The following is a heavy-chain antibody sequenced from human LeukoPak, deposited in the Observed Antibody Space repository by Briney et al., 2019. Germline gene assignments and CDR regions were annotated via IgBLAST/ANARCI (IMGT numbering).Heavy chain of an antibody. D-gene: IGHD5-24*01. J-gene: IGHJ4*02. Sequence: PSETLSLTCTVSGGSISSYYWTWIRQPAGKGLEWIGRIYASGTSNYNPSLKSRVTISADKSKNQFSLRLSSVTAADTAVYYCARGLDSYGTFDYWGQGTLVTVSS. CDR2: IYASGTS. V-gene: IGHV4-4*07. CDR3: ARGLDSYGTFDY. CDR1: GGSISSYY.